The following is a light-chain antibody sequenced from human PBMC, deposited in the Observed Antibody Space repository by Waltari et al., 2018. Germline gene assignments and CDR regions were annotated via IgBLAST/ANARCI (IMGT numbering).Light chain of an antibody. CDR3: SSYTSSSTPGV. J-gene: IGLJ1*01. CDR2: DVR. Sequence: QSALTQPASVSGSPGQSITISCTASSSDVGGYNYVSWYQQHPGTAPKLLISDVRNRPSGVSTRFSGCKSGNTASLTISGLQADDEADYYCSSYTSSSTPGVFGTGTKVTVL. CDR1: SSDVGGYNY. V-gene: IGLV2-14*03.